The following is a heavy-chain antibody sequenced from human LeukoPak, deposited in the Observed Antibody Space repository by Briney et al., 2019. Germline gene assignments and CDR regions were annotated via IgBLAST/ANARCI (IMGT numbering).Heavy chain of an antibody. D-gene: IGHD4-23*01. Sequence: GGSLRLSCAASGFTFNSYWMSWVRQAPGKGLEWVANIKEDGSEKYYVDSVKGRFTISRDNAKNSLYLQMNSLRAEDTAMYYCARDYGGNSVYCGQGTLVTVSS. CDR3: ARDYGGNSVY. CDR2: IKEDGSEK. CDR1: GFTFNSYW. J-gene: IGHJ4*02. V-gene: IGHV3-7*01.